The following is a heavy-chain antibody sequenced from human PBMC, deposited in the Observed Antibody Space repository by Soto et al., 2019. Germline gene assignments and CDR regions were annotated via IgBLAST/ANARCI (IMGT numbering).Heavy chain of an antibody. D-gene: IGHD3-9*01. CDR1: GGTFRNYA. V-gene: IGHV1-69*01. Sequence: QVQLVQSGAEVKKPGSSVKVSCKTSGGTFRNYAINWVRQAPGQGLEWMGGSVPIVGTANYAQKFQGRVTITADESTSTGYMEVRSRRTEDTAVYYCARGTGSHVDYWGQGTLVTVSS. CDR3: ARGTGSHVDY. CDR2: SVPIVGTA. J-gene: IGHJ4*02.